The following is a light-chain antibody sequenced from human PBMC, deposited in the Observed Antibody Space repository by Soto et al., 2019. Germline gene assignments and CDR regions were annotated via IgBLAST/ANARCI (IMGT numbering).Light chain of an antibody. V-gene: IGKV1-27*01. CDR1: QVIAPY. CDR3: QKYNSDPLT. Sequence: DVQMTQSPSSLSAFVGDRVTITCRASQVIAPYLSWFQQKPGKVPKLLIYATSTLQSGVPSRFSGSGSETDFTLTINSQQPEDVGTYYCQKYNSDPLTFGGGTNVEIK. J-gene: IGKJ4*01. CDR2: ATS.